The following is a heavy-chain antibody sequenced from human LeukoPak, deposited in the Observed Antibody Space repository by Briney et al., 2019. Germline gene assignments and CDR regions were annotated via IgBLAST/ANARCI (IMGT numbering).Heavy chain of an antibody. J-gene: IGHJ5*02. CDR3: ARRSPLGSYYYGSGSYASRRENWFDP. CDR1: GGSFSGYY. V-gene: IGHV4-34*01. CDR2: INHSGST. D-gene: IGHD3-10*01. Sequence: PSETLSLTCAVYGGSFSGYYWSWIRQPPGKGLEWIGEINHSGSTNNNPSLKSRVTISVDTSKNQFSLKLSSVTAADTAVYYCARRSPLGSYYYGSGSYASRRENWFDPWGQGTLVTVSS.